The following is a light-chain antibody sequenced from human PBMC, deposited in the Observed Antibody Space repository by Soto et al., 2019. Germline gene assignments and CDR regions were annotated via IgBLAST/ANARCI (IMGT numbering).Light chain of an antibody. V-gene: IGLV2-8*01. J-gene: IGLJ1*01. CDR1: SSDVGGYNY. Sequence: QSALTQPPSASGSPGQSVTISCTGTSSDVGGYNYVSWFQQHPGKAPKLIIHEVNQRPSGVPDRFSGSKSGNTASLTVSGLQAEYEGTYYCSSYGGYFHVVFRTGTKV. CDR3: SSYGGYFHVV. CDR2: EVN.